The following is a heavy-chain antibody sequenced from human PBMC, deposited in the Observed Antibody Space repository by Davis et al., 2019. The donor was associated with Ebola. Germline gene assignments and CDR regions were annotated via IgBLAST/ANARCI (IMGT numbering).Heavy chain of an antibody. CDR1: GGSVSSGSYY. CDR3: ARVVFVAGATPSWYFDL. CDR2: IYYSGST. Sequence: MPSETLSLTCTVSGGSVSSGSYYWSWIRQPPEKGLEWVGYIYYSGSTNYNPSLKSRVTISVDTSKNQFSLKLSSVTAADTAVYYCARVVFVAGATPSWYFDLWGRGTLVTVSP. V-gene: IGHV4-61*01. J-gene: IGHJ2*01. D-gene: IGHD2-15*01.